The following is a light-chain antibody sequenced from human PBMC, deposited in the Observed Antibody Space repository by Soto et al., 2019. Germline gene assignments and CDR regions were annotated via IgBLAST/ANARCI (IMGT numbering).Light chain of an antibody. CDR1: QSIGLA. Sequence: IVFTQSPGTLSLSPGERATLSCRASQSIGLAIAWYQHKPGQAPRLLIFDASQRATGIPARFRGGGSGTDFALTISRLEPEDFAVYHCQQYGSSLLITFGQGTRLEI. V-gene: IGKV3-20*01. J-gene: IGKJ5*01. CDR3: QQYGSSLLIT. CDR2: DAS.